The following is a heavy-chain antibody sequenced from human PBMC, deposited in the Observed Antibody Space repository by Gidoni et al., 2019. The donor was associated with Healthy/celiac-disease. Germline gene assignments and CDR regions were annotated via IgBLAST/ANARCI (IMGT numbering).Heavy chain of an antibody. CDR3: ARAISGSYSGGFDY. CDR2: IYPGDSDT. J-gene: IGHJ4*02. V-gene: IGHV5-51*01. CDR1: GYSFTSYW. D-gene: IGHD1-26*01. Sequence: EVQPVQSGAEVKKPGASLKISCKGAGYSFTSYWIGRVRPMPGKGLEWMGVIYPGDSDTRYSPSFQGQVTLSAYKSISTAYLQWSSLKASDTAMYYCARAISGSYSGGFDYWGQGTLVTVSS.